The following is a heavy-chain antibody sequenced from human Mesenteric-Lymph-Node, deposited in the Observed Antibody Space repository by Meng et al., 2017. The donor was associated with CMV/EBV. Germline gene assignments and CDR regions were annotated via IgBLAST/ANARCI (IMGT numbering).Heavy chain of an antibody. CDR1: GGSISTYY. Sequence: ESLKISCTVSGGSISTYYWTWIRRSPGKGLEWIGYISNSGTTNYNPSLKSRLTMSVDASQNQFSLSLSSVTAADTAVYYCARGSTSVTMIVVVFTAASLAYDSWGQGTLVTVSS. J-gene: IGHJ4*02. V-gene: IGHV4-59*01. D-gene: IGHD3-22*01. CDR3: ARGSTSVTMIVVVFTAASLAYDS. CDR2: ISNSGTT.